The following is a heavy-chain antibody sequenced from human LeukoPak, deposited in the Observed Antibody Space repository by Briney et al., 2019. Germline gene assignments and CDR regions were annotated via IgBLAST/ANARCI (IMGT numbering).Heavy chain of an antibody. V-gene: IGHV1-8*01. CDR1: GYTLRSSG. D-gene: IGHD7-27*01. CDR2: MNPNSGNT. Sequence: GASVKVSCKTSGYTLRSSGINWVRQATGQGLEWMGWMNPNSGNTGYAQKFQGRVTITRNTSISTAYMELSSLRSEDTAVYYCARGSVGLTGPYYYYYYMDVWGKGTTVTVSS. J-gene: IGHJ6*03. CDR3: ARGSVGLTGPYYYYYYMDV.